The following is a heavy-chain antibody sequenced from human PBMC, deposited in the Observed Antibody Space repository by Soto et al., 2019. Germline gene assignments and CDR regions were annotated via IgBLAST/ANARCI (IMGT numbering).Heavy chain of an antibody. CDR3: ARHFVAVVIKGWGY. CDR1: DGSLSGYH. Sequence: PSETLSLTCAVHDGSLSGYHWSWIRQTPEKGLEWIGKINHSGSSNYNPSLKSRVTMSVDTSKNQFSLKLISVTAADTAVYYCARHFVAVVIKGWGYWGQGTLVTAPQ. J-gene: IGHJ4*02. CDR2: INHSGSS. D-gene: IGHD3-22*01. V-gene: IGHV4-34*01.